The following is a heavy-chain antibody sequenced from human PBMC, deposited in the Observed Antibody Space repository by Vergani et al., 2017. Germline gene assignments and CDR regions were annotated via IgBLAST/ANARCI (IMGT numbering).Heavy chain of an antibody. Sequence: QVQLVQSGAEVKKPGSSVKVSCKASGGTFSSYAISWVRQAPGQGLEWMGGIIPIFGTANYAQKFQGRVTITADESTSTAYMELSSLRSEDSAVYYCVGEAPNGASLSLGGNAFFIWGQGTIVTVSS. CDR3: VGEAPNGASLSLGGNAFFI. CDR1: GGTFSSYA. CDR2: IIPIFGTA. J-gene: IGHJ3*02. V-gene: IGHV1-69*01. D-gene: IGHD2-8*01.